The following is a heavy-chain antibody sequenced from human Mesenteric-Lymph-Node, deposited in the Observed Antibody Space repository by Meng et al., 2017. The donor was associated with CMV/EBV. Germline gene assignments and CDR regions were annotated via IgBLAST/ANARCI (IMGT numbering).Heavy chain of an antibody. CDR1: GDSVSNGNYY. Sequence: NGSGDSVSNGNYYWSWIRQPPEKRLEWIGYVYYSGSTDYNPSLKSRVTISIDTSKNQFSLKLTSVTAADTAVYFCARGFRSRWYGGHWGQGSLVTVSS. V-gene: IGHV4-61*01. CDR3: ARGFRSRWYGGH. J-gene: IGHJ4*02. D-gene: IGHD6-13*01. CDR2: VYYSGST.